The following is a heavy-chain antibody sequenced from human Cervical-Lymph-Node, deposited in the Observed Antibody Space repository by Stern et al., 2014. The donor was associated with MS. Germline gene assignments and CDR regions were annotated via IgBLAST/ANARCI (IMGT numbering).Heavy chain of an antibody. CDR3: ARDSRHYDASYYFDS. D-gene: IGHD3-16*01. CDR1: GGTFSSYA. V-gene: IGHV1-69*01. J-gene: IGHJ4*02. CDR2: IIPIFGTA. Sequence: QVQLVESGAEVKKPGSSVKVSCKASGGTFSSYAINWVRQAPGQGPEWMGGIIPIFGTANYAQKFQGRVTITADESTSTAYMEPSSLRSEDTAVYYCARDSRHYDASYYFDSWGQGTLVTVSS.